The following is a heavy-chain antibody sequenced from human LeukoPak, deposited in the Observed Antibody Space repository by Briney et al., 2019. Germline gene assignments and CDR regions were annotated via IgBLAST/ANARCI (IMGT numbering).Heavy chain of an antibody. CDR1: GFTLSSYS. V-gene: IGHV3-48*01. J-gene: IGHJ4*02. CDR2: ISSTSSPI. Sequence: GGSLRLPCVASGFTLSSYSMNWVRQAPGKGLEWVSYISSTSSPIYYWDSVKGRFTISRDNAKNSLYLQMNSLRAEDTAVYYCARSPYFYDSSGLHFDYWGQGILVTVSS. D-gene: IGHD3-22*01. CDR3: ARSPYFYDSSGLHFDY.